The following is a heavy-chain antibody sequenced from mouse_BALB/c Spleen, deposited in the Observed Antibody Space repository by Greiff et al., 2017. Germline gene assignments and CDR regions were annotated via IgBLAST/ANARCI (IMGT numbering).Heavy chain of an antibody. D-gene: IGHD2-4*01. J-gene: IGHJ4*01. CDR3: TKIYYDYDGAMDY. Sequence: EVQLQQSGTVLARPGASVKMSCKASGYTFTSYWMHWVKQRPGQGLEWIGAIYPGNSDTSYNQKFKGKAKLTAVTSTSTAYMELSSLTNEDSAVYYCTKIYYDYDGAMDYWGQGTSVTVSS. CDR1: GYTFTSYW. CDR2: IYPGNSDT. V-gene: IGHV1-5*01.